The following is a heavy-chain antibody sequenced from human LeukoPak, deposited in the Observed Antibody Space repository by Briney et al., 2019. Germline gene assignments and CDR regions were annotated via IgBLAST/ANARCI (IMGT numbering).Heavy chain of an antibody. CDR2: ISAYSGNT. CDR1: GYTFSNFG. J-gene: IGHJ5*02. V-gene: IGHV1-18*04. Sequence: ASVKVSCKASGYTFSNFGITWVRQAPGQGLEWMGWISAYSGNTNYAQKLQGRVTMTTDTSTSTAYMELRSLRSDDTAVYYCARVEGGRHQLLLSRRCNWFDPWGQGTLVTVSS. CDR3: ARVEGGRHQLLLSRRCNWFDP. D-gene: IGHD2-2*01.